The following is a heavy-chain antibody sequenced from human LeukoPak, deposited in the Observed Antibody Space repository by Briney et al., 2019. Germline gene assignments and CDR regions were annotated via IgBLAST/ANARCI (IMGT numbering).Heavy chain of an antibody. J-gene: IGHJ4*02. CDR1: GFSMSVYW. CDR2: IKQDGSER. CDR3: ARDWGAYYHFFDY. Sequence: GGSLRLPCEASGFSMSVYWMSWVRQAPGKGLEWVGNIKQDGSERNYVDSVKGRFTISRDNAKKSLYLQMNSLRAEDTAVYYCARDWGAYYHFFDYWGQGTLVTVSS. D-gene: IGHD3-22*01. V-gene: IGHV3-7*01.